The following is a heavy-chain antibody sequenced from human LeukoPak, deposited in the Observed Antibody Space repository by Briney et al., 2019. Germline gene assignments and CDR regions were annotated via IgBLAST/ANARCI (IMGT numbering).Heavy chain of an antibody. V-gene: IGHV1-46*01. D-gene: IGHD2-15*01. CDR1: GGTFSSYT. CDR2: INPSGGST. J-gene: IGHJ1*01. CDR3: ARGLLLGYCSGGSCYNPKPAEYFQH. Sequence: ASVKISCKASGGTFSSYTISWVRQAPGQGLEWMGIINPSGGSTSYAQKFQGRVTMTRDTSTSTVYMELSSLRSEDTAVYYCARGLLLGYCSGGSCYNPKPAEYFQHWGQGTLVTVSS.